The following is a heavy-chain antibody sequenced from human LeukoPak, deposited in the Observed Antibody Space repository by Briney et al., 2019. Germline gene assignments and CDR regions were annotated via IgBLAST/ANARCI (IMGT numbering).Heavy chain of an antibody. CDR1: GGSISSYY. Sequence: SETLSLTCTVSGGSISSYYWSWIRQPAGKGLEWIGRIYTSGSTNYNPSFKSRVTMSVDTSKNQFSLKLSSVTAADTAVYYCARGVWGSSSGWYEDFRGFDYWGQGTLVTVSS. V-gene: IGHV4-4*07. CDR3: ARGVWGSSSGWYEDFRGFDY. D-gene: IGHD6-13*01. J-gene: IGHJ4*02. CDR2: IYTSGST.